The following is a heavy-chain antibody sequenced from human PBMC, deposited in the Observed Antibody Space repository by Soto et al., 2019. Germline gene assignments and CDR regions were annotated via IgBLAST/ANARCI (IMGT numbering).Heavy chain of an antibody. CDR2: IFHSGST. J-gene: IGHJ4*02. V-gene: IGHV4-4*02. CDR3: VRFWPPPYSDALTDYTDAFDY. D-gene: IGHD3-9*01. Sequence: SETLSLTCAVSGDSISSDKWWSWVRQPPGKGLEWIGEIFHSGSTNYNPSLKTRVTISVDKSKNQFSLKLSSVTAADTAVYYWVRFWPPPYSDALTDYTDAFDYWGQGTLVTVSS. CDR1: GDSISSDKW.